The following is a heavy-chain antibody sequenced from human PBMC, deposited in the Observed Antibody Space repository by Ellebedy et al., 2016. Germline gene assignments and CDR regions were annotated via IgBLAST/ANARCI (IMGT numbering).Heavy chain of an antibody. Sequence: SETLSLXCTVYGESFSGYYWSWIRQPPGKGLEWIGEFTHDGNINYNTSLKSRVTISVDTSKNQFSLKLSSVTVADTAVYYCTRGPDYAKTGYWGQGTPVTVSS. V-gene: IGHV4-34*01. D-gene: IGHD4-17*01. J-gene: IGHJ4*02. CDR2: FTHDGNI. CDR1: GESFSGYY. CDR3: TRGPDYAKTGY.